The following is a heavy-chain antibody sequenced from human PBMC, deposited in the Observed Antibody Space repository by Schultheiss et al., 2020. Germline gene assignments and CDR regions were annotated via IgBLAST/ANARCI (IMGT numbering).Heavy chain of an antibody. Sequence: GSLRLSCAASGFTFSSYWMHWVRQAPGKGLVWVSRINSDGSSTSYADSVKGRFTISRDNAKNTLYLQMNSLRAEDTAVYYCARDRYDSSGYYFYYYYYGMDVWGQGTTVTVSS. D-gene: IGHD3-22*01. CDR3: ARDRYDSSGYYFYYYYYGMDV. J-gene: IGHJ6*02. V-gene: IGHV3-74*01. CDR2: INSDGSST. CDR1: GFTFSSYW.